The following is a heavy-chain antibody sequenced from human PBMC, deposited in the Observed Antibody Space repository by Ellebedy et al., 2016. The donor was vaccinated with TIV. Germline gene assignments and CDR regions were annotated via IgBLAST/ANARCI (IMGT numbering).Heavy chain of an antibody. J-gene: IGHJ5*01. CDR1: GYSFSNYG. CDR2: ISVYNGKT. D-gene: IGHD3-22*01. V-gene: IGHV1-18*01. Sequence: AASVKVSCKASGYSFSNYGISWARQAPGQGLEWMGWISVYNGKTYYVQELQDRVTITTDTSTSTADMALRSLRPDDTALYYCARSPWDDGGGPYVTGWLDSWGQGTLVTVSS. CDR3: ARSPWDDGGGPYVTGWLDS.